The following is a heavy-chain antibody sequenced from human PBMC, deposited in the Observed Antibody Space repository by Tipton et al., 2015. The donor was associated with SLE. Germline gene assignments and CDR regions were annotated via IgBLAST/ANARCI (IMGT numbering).Heavy chain of an antibody. CDR1: GFPFSSYE. Sequence: GSLRLSCAASGFPFSSYEMNWVRQAPGKGLVWVSRINSDGSSTSYADSVKGRFTISRDNAKNTLYLHMNSLRLDDTAVYYCARGPLYSSSSRYFFDYWGQGTLVTVPS. V-gene: IGHV3-74*01. CDR3: ARGPLYSSSSRYFFDY. D-gene: IGHD6-6*01. J-gene: IGHJ4*02. CDR2: INSDGSST.